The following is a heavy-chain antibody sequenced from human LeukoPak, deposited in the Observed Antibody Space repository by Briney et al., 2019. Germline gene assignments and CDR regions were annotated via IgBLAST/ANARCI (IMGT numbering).Heavy chain of an antibody. D-gene: IGHD3/OR15-3a*01. CDR3: ARQTGSGLFILP. V-gene: IGHV4-39*01. Sequence: SETLSLTCTVSGVSISSSNSYWSWIRQPPGKGLEWIGSIYYSGNTYYNASLKSQVSISIDTSKNQFSLKLTSVTAADTAVYYCARQTGSGLFILPGGQGTLVTVSS. J-gene: IGHJ4*02. CDR2: IYYSGNT. CDR1: GVSISSSNSY.